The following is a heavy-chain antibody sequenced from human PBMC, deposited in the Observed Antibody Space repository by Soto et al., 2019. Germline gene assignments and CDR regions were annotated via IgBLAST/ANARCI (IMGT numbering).Heavy chain of an antibody. J-gene: IGHJ5*02. Sequence: QVQLQESGPGLVKPSQTLSLTCTVSGGSISSGDYYWSWIRQPPGKGLEWIGYIYYSGSTYYNPSLKGRVTISVDTSKNQFSLKLSSVTAADTAVYYCASSGYCTNGVCYPLFAPWGQGTLVTVSS. CDR3: ASSGYCTNGVCYPLFAP. D-gene: IGHD2-8*01. V-gene: IGHV4-30-4*01. CDR2: IYYSGST. CDR1: GGSISSGDYY.